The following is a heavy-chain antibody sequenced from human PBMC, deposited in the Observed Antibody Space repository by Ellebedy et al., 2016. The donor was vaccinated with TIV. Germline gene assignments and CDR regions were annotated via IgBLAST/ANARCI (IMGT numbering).Heavy chain of an antibody. V-gene: IGHV3-21*01. Sequence: GGSLRLSCAGSGFNFSGYCMHWVRQSPGKGLEWVSSTSSTSTYIYYADSVKGRFTISRDNAKNSVYLQMNSPRAEDTAVYYCARGRTFGAVADVFDYWGQGTLVTVSS. CDR3: ARGRTFGAVADVFDY. J-gene: IGHJ4*02. CDR1: GFNFSGYC. CDR2: TSSTSTYI. D-gene: IGHD6-19*01.